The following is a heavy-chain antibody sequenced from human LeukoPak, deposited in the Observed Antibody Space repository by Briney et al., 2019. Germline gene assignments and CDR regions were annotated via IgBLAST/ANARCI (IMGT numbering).Heavy chain of an antibody. V-gene: IGHV3-74*01. CDR1: GFIFSNYW. Sequence: GGSLTLSCAASGFIFSNYWMHWVRHAPGKGLVWVSHITTDGSSTTYADSVKGRFSISRDNAKNTLYLQLNSLRAEDTAVYYCARVVYCSSTSCYAVDYWGQGTLVSVSS. CDR2: ITTDGSST. J-gene: IGHJ4*02. D-gene: IGHD2-2*01. CDR3: ARVVYCSSTSCYAVDY.